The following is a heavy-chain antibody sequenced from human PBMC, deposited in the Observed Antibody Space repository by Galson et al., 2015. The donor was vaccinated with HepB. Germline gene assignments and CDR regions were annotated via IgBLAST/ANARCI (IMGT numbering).Heavy chain of an antibody. J-gene: IGHJ6*02. CDR2: IKQDGSGK. CDR1: GFTFSSYW. D-gene: IGHD6-19*01. CDR3: ARLNLAVGLYGMDV. Sequence: SLRLSCAASGFTFSSYWMRWVRQAPGKGLEWVAKIKQDGSGKYYVDSVKGRFTISRDNAKNTLYLQMNSLRAEDTAVYYCARLNLAVGLYGMDVWGQGTTVTVSS. V-gene: IGHV3-7*03.